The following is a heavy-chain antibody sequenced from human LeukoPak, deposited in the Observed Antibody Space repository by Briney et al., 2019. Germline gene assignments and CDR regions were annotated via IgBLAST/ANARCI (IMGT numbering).Heavy chain of an antibody. Sequence: PGGSLRLSCAASGFTFSSYAMHWVRQAPGKGLEWVAVISYDGSNKYYADSVKGRFTISRDNSKNTLYLQMNSLRAEDTAVYYCARSPSLSFDIWGQGTMVTVSS. J-gene: IGHJ3*02. CDR3: ARSPSLSFDI. CDR1: GFTFSSYA. D-gene: IGHD2-2*01. V-gene: IGHV3-30-3*01. CDR2: ISYDGSNK.